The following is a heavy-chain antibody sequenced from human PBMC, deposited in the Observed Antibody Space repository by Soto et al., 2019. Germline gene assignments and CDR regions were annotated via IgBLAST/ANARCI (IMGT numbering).Heavy chain of an antibody. CDR1: GFPFGENA. V-gene: IGHV3-23*01. D-gene: IGHD6-19*01. CDR2: ISDSGATT. J-gene: IGHJ4*02. CDR3: AKEDTSSGSLDY. Sequence: GGSLRLSCAASGFPFGENAMSWVRQAPGKGLEWVSGISDSGATTYYADSVRGRFTISRDNSKNTLYLQMKSPRAEDSASYYCAKEDTSSGSLDYWGQGALVTVSS.